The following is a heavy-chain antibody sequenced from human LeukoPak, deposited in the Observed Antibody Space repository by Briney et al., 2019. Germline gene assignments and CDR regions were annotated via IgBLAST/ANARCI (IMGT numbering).Heavy chain of an antibody. Sequence: SVKVSCKASGGTFSSYAISWVRQAPGQGLEWMGGIIPIFGTANYAQKFQGRVTITTDESTSTAYMELSSLRSDDTAVYYCARDPSGDYDSSGYYYLDYWGQGTLVTVSS. CDR3: ARDPSGDYDSSGYYYLDY. CDR1: GGTFSSYA. CDR2: IIPIFGTA. D-gene: IGHD3-22*01. V-gene: IGHV1-69*05. J-gene: IGHJ4*02.